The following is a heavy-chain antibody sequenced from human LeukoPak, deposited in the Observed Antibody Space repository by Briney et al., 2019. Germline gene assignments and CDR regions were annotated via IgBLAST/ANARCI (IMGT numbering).Heavy chain of an antibody. CDR1: GFTFSSYA. CDR2: ISSNGGST. Sequence: GGSLRLSCAASGFTFSSYAMHWVRQAPGKGLEYVSAISSNGGSTYYANSVKGRFTISRDNSKNTLYLQMGRLRAEDMAVYYCARAVRIAAREDWFDPWGQGTLVTVSS. V-gene: IGHV3-64*01. CDR3: ARAVRIAAREDWFDP. D-gene: IGHD6-6*01. J-gene: IGHJ5*02.